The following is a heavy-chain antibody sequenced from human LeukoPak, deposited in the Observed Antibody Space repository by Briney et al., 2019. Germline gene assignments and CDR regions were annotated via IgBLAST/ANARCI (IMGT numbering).Heavy chain of an antibody. D-gene: IGHD6-6*01. CDR3: ARIGYSGSSNDY. CDR2: IKQDGSII. V-gene: IGHV3-7*01. CDR1: GFTFSNYW. J-gene: IGHJ4*02. Sequence: GGSLRLSCAASGFTFSNYWMTWVRQAPGKGLEWLANIKQDGSIIYYVDSVKGRFTISRDSSKNSLYLQMNSLRVEDTALYYCARIGYSGSSNDYWGQGTLVTVSS.